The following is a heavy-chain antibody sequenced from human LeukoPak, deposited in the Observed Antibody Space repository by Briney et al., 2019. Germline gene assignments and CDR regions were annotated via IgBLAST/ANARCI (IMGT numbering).Heavy chain of an antibody. Sequence: AASVKVSCKASGFTFTSSAMQWVRQARGQRLEWIGWIVVGSGNTNYAQKFQERVTITRDMSTSTAYMELSSLRSEDTAVYYCAADRITMIVADYYGMDVWGQGTTVTVSS. V-gene: IGHV1-58*02. D-gene: IGHD3-22*01. J-gene: IGHJ6*02. CDR1: GFTFTSSA. CDR3: AADRITMIVADYYGMDV. CDR2: IVVGSGNT.